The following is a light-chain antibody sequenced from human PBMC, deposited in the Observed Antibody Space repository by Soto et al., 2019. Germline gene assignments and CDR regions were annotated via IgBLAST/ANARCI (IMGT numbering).Light chain of an antibody. V-gene: IGKV1-5*03. J-gene: IGKJ1*01. Sequence: DIQMTQSPSTLSASVGDRVTITCRASQSISSWLAWYQQKPGKAPKLLIYKASSLESGVPSRFIGSGSGTEFTLTISSLQPDDFATYYCQQYNSYSGTFGQGTKVDIK. CDR1: QSISSW. CDR2: KAS. CDR3: QQYNSYSGT.